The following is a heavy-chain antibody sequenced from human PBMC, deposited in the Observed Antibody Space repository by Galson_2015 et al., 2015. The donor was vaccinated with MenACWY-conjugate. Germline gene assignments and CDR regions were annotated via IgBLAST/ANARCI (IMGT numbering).Heavy chain of an antibody. CDR1: GFTFSSYG. CDR2: ISYDGSNK. V-gene: IGHV3-30*18. Sequence: SLRLSCAASGFTFSSYGMHWVRQAPGKGLEWVAVISYDGSNKYYADSVKGRFTISRDNSKNTLYLQMNSLRAEDTAVYYCAKARRGRVVVTATTGYWGQRTLVTVSS. D-gene: IGHD2-21*02. CDR3: AKARRGRVVVTATTGY. J-gene: IGHJ4*02.